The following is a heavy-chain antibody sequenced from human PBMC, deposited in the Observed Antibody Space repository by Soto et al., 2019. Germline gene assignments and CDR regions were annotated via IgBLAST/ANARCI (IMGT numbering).Heavy chain of an antibody. D-gene: IGHD2-15*01. CDR1: GFTFSSYA. CDR3: AKAHCSGGSCYSEGPFDY. CDR2: ISGSGGST. Sequence: EVQLLESGGGLVQPGGSLRLSCAASGFTFSSYAMSWVRQAPGKGLEWGSAISGSGGSTYYADSVKGRFTISRDNSKNTLYQQMNSLRAEDTAVYYCAKAHCSGGSCYSEGPFDYWGQGTLVTVSS. V-gene: IGHV3-23*01. J-gene: IGHJ4*02.